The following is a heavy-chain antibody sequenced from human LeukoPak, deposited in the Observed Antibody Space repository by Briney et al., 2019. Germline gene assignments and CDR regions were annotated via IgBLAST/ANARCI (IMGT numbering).Heavy chain of an antibody. CDR1: GYTFNTYY. D-gene: IGHD3-9*01. CDR3: ARDRVVYDILSGYDHYHYYMDV. CDR2: INPTDGST. V-gene: IGHV1-46*02. J-gene: IGHJ6*03. Sequence: ASVKVSCKAFGYTFNTYYIHWVRQAPGQGLGWMGMINPTDGSTGYAQKFQGRVTMTRDTSTRTVYVELRGLRSEDTAVYYCARDRVVYDILSGYDHYHYYMDVWGKGTTVTISS.